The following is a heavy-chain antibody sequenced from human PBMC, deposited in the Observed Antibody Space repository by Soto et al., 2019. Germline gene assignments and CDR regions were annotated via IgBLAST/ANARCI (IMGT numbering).Heavy chain of an antibody. CDR3: ARAGTAMVTLDY. V-gene: IGHV4-59*01. Sequence: SETLSLTCTVSGGSISSYYWSWIRQPPGKGLEWIGYIYYSGSTNYNPSLKSRVTISVDTSKNQFSLRLSSVTPADTAVYYCARAGTAMVTLDYWGQGTLVTVSS. J-gene: IGHJ4*02. CDR2: IYYSGST. D-gene: IGHD5-18*01. CDR1: GGSISSYY.